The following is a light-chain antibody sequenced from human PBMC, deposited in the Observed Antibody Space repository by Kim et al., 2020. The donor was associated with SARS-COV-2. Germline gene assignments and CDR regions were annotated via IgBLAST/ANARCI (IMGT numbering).Light chain of an antibody. CDR3: LQYYSYPLT. V-gene: IGKV1D-16*01. Sequence: DIQMTQSPSSLSASVGDRVTITCRASQNINNWLAWYQRKPGKVPESLIYSASTLQSGVPSRFSGSRSGTDFTLTITNLQPEDFATYYCLQYYSYPLTFGGGTKVDIK. CDR2: SAS. CDR1: QNINNW. J-gene: IGKJ4*01.